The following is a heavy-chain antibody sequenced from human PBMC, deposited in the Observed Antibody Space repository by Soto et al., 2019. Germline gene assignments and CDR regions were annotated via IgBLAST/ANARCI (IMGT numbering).Heavy chain of an antibody. CDR2: ISSSSSYI. Sequence: GGSLRLSCAASGFTFSSYSMNWVRQAPGKGLEWVSSISSSSSYIYYADSVKGRFTISRDNAKNSLYLQMNSLRAEDTAVYYCARVEYSSSSCFDYWGQGTLVTVSS. CDR3: ARVEYSSSSCFDY. V-gene: IGHV3-21*01. J-gene: IGHJ4*02. CDR1: GFTFSSYS. D-gene: IGHD6-6*01.